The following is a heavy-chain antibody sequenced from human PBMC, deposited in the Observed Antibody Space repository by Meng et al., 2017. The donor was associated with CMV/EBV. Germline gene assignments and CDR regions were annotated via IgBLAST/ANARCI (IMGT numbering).Heavy chain of an antibody. Sequence: GGSLRLSCAASGFTFSSYEMNWVRQAPGKGLEWVSYISSSGSTIYYADSVKGRFTISRDNAKNSLYLQMNSLRAEDTAVYYCAISKCSTSCRYFGYWGQGTLVTVSS. CDR2: ISSSGSTI. V-gene: IGHV3-48*03. J-gene: IGHJ4*02. CDR1: GFTFSSYE. CDR3: AISKCSTSCRYFGY. D-gene: IGHD2-2*01.